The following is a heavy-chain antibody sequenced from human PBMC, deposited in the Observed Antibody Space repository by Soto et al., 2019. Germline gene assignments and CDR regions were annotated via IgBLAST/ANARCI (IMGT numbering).Heavy chain of an antibody. Sequence: SSETLSLTCTVSVGSIISYYWSWIRQPAGKGLEWIGRIYTSGSTNYNPSLKSRVTMSVDTSKNQFSLKLSSVTAADTAVYYCARGRYYDSSGNFDYWGQGTLVTVS. V-gene: IGHV4-4*07. CDR2: IYTSGST. J-gene: IGHJ4*02. CDR1: VGSIISYY. D-gene: IGHD3-22*01. CDR3: ARGRYYDSSGNFDY.